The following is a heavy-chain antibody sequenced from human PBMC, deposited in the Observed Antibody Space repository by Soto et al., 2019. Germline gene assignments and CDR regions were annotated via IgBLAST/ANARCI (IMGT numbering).Heavy chain of an antibody. J-gene: IGHJ4*02. CDR3: AKAMVWGVTAFDY. V-gene: IGHV3-23*01. D-gene: IGHD3-10*01. CDR2: ISVSGDAT. CDR1: GFTFSSYA. Sequence: GGSLRLSCAASGFTFSSYAMYWVRQAPGKGLEWVSSISVSGDATAHADSVKGRFTISRDNSKNTLYLQMNSLRAEDTAVYYCAKAMVWGVTAFDYWGQGTLVTVSS.